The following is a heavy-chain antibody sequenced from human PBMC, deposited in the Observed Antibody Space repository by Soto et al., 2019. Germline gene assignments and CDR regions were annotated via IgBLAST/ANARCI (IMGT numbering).Heavy chain of an antibody. CDR3: AWLTDY. J-gene: IGHJ4*02. V-gene: IGHV3-30*03. CDR2: ISYDGSNK. Sequence: QVQLVESGGGVVQPGRSLRLSCAASGVTFSSYGMHWVRQAPGKGLEWVAVISYDGSNKYYADSVKGRFTISRDNSKTTLYLQMNSLRAEDTAVYYCAWLTDYWGQGTLVTVSS. D-gene: IGHD3-16*01. CDR1: GVTFSSYG.